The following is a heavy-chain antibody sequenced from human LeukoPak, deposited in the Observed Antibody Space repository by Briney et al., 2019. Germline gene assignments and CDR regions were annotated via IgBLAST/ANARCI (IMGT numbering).Heavy chain of an antibody. Sequence: SGPTLVNPTQTLTLTCTFSGFSLTTGGVAVGWIRQPPGKALEWLALIYWDDDKRYSPSLKSRLTITKDTSKNQVVLTMTNMDPVDTATYYCAHALRTTRGVGATRYYFDYWGQGTLVTVSS. J-gene: IGHJ4*02. V-gene: IGHV2-5*02. CDR3: AHALRTTRGVGATRYYFDY. D-gene: IGHD1-26*01. CDR1: GFSLTTGGVA. CDR2: IYWDDDK.